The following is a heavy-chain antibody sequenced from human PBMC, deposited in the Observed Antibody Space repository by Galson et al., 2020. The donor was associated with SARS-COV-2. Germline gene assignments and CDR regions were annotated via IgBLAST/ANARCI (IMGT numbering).Heavy chain of an antibody. J-gene: IGHJ4*02. CDR2: INHSGST. CDR1: GGSFSGYY. Sequence: SETLSLTCAVYGGSFSGYYWSWIRQPPGKGLEWIGEINHSGSTNYNPSLKSRVTISVDTSKNQFSLKLSSVTAADTAVYYCARGSGLWFGELSAGDFDYWGQGTLVTVSS. CDR3: ARGSGLWFGELSAGDFDY. D-gene: IGHD3-10*01. V-gene: IGHV4-34*01.